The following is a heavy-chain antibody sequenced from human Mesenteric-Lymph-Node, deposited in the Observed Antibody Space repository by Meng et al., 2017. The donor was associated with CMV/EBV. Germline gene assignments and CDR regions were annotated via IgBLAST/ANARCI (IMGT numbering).Heavy chain of an antibody. J-gene: IGHJ6*02. CDR1: GFIFSSYW. V-gene: IGHV3-74*03. CDR2: INSDGSST. Sequence: GESLKISCAASGFIFSSYWMHWVRQVPGKGLVWVARINSDGSSTTYADSVKGRFTISRDNAKNTLYLQMNSLRAEDTAVYYCAREGVRRRITIFGVVISHGMDVWGQGTTVTVSS. CDR3: AREGVRRRITIFGVVISHGMDV. D-gene: IGHD3-3*01.